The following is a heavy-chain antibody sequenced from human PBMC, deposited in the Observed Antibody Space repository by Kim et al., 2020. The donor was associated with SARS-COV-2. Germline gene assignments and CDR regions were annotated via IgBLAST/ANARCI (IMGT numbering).Heavy chain of an antibody. CDR3: ARQPDCSGDNCYGMDV. CDR1: GFIFSDYT. J-gene: IGHJ6*02. Sequence: GGSLRLSCAASGFIFSDYTLNWVRQAPGKGLEWLSNIGTRSIHIHYADSVKGRFTISRDNAKNSLYLQMSSLRDDDTAVYYCARQPDCSGDNCYGMDVWSQGTKVTVSS. V-gene: IGHV3-48*02. CDR2: IGTRSIHI. D-gene: IGHD2-15*01.